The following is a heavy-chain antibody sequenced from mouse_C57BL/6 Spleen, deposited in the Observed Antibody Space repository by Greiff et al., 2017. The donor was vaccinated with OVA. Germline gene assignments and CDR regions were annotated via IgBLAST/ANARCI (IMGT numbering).Heavy chain of an antibody. D-gene: IGHD1-1*01. CDR3: ARSHGSSYGWYFEV. CDR1: GFTFTDYY. CDR2: IRNKANGYTT. V-gene: IGHV7-3*01. J-gene: IGHJ1*03. Sequence: EVKLVESGGGLVQPGGSLSLSCAASGFTFTDYYMSWVRQPPGKALEWLGFIRNKANGYTTEYSASVKGRFTISRDNSQSILYLQMNALRAEDSATYYCARSHGSSYGWYFEVWGTGTTVTVSS.